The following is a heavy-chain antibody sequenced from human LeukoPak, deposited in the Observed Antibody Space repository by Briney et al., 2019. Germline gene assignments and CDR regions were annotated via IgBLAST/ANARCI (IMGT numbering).Heavy chain of an antibody. Sequence: SETLSLTCTVSGGSISSYYWSWIRQPAGKGLEWIGRIYTSGSTNYNPSLKSRVTISVDKSKNQFSLKLSSVTAADTAVYYCARGYYDFWSGYSVGYYYVDVWGKGTTVTVSS. CDR3: ARGYYDFWSGYSVGYYYVDV. CDR2: IYTSGST. J-gene: IGHJ6*03. V-gene: IGHV4-4*07. D-gene: IGHD3-3*01. CDR1: GGSISSYY.